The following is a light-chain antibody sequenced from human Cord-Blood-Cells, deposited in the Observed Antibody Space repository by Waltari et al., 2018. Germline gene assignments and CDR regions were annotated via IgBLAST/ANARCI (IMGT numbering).Light chain of an antibody. V-gene: IGLV2-23*01. CDR1: SSDVGSYNL. CDR3: CSYAGSSTYVV. J-gene: IGLJ2*01. CDR2: EGS. Sequence: QSALTQPASVSGSPGQSLTISCTGTSSDVGSYNLVSWYQQHPGKAPKLMIYEGSKRPLGFSNRFSGSKSGNTASLTISGLQAEDEADYYCCSYAGSSTYVVFGGGTKLTVL.